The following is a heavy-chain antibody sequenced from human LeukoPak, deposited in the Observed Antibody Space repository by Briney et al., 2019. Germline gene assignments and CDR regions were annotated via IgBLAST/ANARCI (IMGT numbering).Heavy chain of an antibody. D-gene: IGHD3-10*01. J-gene: IGHJ5*02. CDR2: IYYSGST. CDR3: ARGTPHYYGSGTYYIGRFDP. Sequence: PSETLSLTCTVSGGSVSSGSYYWSWLRQPPGQGLEWIGYIYYSGSTNYNPSLKRRVTISLDWSKSQFSLKLSSVTAADTAVYYCARGTPHYYGSGTYYIGRFDPWGEGTLVTVSS. CDR1: GGSVSSGSYY. V-gene: IGHV4-61*01.